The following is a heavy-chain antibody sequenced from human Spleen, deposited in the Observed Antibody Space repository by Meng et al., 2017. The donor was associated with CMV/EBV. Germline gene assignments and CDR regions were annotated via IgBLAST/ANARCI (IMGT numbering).Heavy chain of an antibody. CDR3: ARIRRYSSGWYYFDY. Sequence: SGPTLVHPTQTLTLTCTFSGFSLSTSAMCVSWVRQPPGKALEWLALIDWDDDKYYSTSLKTRLTISKDTSKNQVVLTMTNMDPVDTATYYCARIRRYSSGWYYFDYWGQGTLVTVSS. CDR1: GFSLSTSAMC. D-gene: IGHD6-19*01. J-gene: IGHJ4*02. CDR2: IDWDDDK. V-gene: IGHV2-70*20.